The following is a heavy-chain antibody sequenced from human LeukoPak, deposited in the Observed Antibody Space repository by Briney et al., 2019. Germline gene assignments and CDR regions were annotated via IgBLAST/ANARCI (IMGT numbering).Heavy chain of an antibody. J-gene: IGHJ3*01. D-gene: IGHD4-17*01. CDR1: GFTFANAW. CDR2: ISGSSGGT. CDR3: AKGGRGMTTVTTDAFDV. V-gene: IGHV3-23*01. Sequence: GGSLRLSCAASGFTFANAWMSWVRQAPGEGLEWVSGISGSSGGTYYADSVKGRFTISRDNSKNTLYLQLNSLRADDTAVYYCAKGGRGMTTVTTDAFDVWGQGTVVTVSS.